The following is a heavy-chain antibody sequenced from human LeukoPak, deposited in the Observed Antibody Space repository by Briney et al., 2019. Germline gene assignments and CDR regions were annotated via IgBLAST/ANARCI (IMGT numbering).Heavy chain of an antibody. CDR1: GYTFTGYY. J-gene: IGHJ4*02. CDR2: INPNSGGT. D-gene: IGHD2-15*01. Sequence: ASVTVSCKASGYTFTGYYMHWVRQAPGQGLEWMGRINPNSGGTNYAQKFQGRVTMTRDTSISTAYMELSRLRSDDTAVYYCARVFYCSGGSCSPTFDYWGQGTLVTVSS. V-gene: IGHV1-2*06. CDR3: ARVFYCSGGSCSPTFDY.